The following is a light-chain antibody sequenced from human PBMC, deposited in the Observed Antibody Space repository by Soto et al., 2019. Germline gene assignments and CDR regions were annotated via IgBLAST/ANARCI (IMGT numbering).Light chain of an antibody. CDR3: QQYGSSPYT. J-gene: IGKJ2*01. V-gene: IGKV3-20*01. CDR1: QSVSSSY. CDR2: GAS. Sequence: EIVLTQSPGNLSLSPGERATLSCRASQSVSSSYLAWYQQKPGQAPRLLIYGASSRATGIPDRFSGSGSGTDFTLTISRLEPEGFAVYYCQQYGSSPYTFGQGTKLEIK.